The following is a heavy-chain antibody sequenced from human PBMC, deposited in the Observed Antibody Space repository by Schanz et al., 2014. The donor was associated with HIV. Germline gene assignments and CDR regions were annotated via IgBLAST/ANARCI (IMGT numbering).Heavy chain of an antibody. J-gene: IGHJ4*02. CDR2: ISGSDGDT. Sequence: VQLVESGGGVVQPGRSLRLSCAASGFSFSNYGMHWVRQAPGKGLEWVSTISGSDGDTYYADSVNGRFTISRDNAKNSLHLQMSRLGAEDTAVYYCARDLHDYGDARTDYWGQGILVTVSS. CDR1: GFSFSNYG. D-gene: IGHD4-17*01. CDR3: ARDLHDYGDARTDY. V-gene: IGHV3-21*06.